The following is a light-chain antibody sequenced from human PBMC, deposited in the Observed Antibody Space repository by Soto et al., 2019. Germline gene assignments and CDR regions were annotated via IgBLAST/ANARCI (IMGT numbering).Light chain of an antibody. J-gene: IGKJ2*02. CDR3: QQSYSTPRT. CDR1: QSISTY. Sequence: DIQMTQSPSALSASVGDRVTITCRARQSISTYLNWYQQKVGKAPKLLIYAASSLQRGVPSRFSGSGSGTDFTLTISSLQPEDFATYYCQQSYSTPRTFGQGTKLEIK. V-gene: IGKV1-39*01. CDR2: AAS.